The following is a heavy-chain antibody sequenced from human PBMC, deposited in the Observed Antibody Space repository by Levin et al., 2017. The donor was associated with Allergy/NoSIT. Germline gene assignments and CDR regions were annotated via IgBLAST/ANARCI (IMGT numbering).Heavy chain of an antibody. CDR1: GFTFSSYA. CDR3: AREALDTAMDFDY. Sequence: GGSLRLSCAASGFTFSSYAMHWVRQAPGKGLEWVAVISYDGSNKYYADSVKGRFTISRDNSKNTLYLQMNSLRAEDTAVYYCAREALDTAMDFDYWGQGTLVTVSS. J-gene: IGHJ4*02. D-gene: IGHD5-18*01. CDR2: ISYDGSNK. V-gene: IGHV3-30-3*01.